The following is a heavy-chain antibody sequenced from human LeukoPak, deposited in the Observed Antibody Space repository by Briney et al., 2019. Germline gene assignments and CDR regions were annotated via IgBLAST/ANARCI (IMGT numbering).Heavy chain of an antibody. V-gene: IGHV4-4*02. CDR3: ARGPYSYDSSGAFDI. Sequence: PSETLSLTCAVSGGSISTTNWRTWVRQPPGKGLEWIGYIYYSGSTNYNPSLKSRVTISVDTSKNQFSLKLSSVTAADTAVYFCARGPYSYDSSGAFDIWGQGTMVTVSS. CDR2: IYYSGST. CDR1: GGSISTTNW. J-gene: IGHJ3*02. D-gene: IGHD3-22*01.